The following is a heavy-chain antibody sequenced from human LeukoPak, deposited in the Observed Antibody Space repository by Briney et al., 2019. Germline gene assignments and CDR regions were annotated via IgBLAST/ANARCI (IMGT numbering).Heavy chain of an antibody. D-gene: IGHD4-17*01. CDR1: GYTFXEYY. CDR2: ISPYSGAT. J-gene: IGHJ4*02. V-gene: IGHV1-2*02. CDR3: ARTLTTATWDY. Sequence: ASVKVSCKASGYTFXEYYLNWVRQAPGQGLEWMGWISPYSGATHYAQIFQGRVTMTRDTSISTAYMEVSSLRSDDSAVYFCARTLTTATWDYWGQGTLVTVSS.